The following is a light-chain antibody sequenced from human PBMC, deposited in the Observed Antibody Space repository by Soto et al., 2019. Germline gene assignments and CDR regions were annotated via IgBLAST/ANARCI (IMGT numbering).Light chain of an antibody. Sequence: QSALTQPASVSGSPGQSITISCSGTTSDVGGYNYVSWYQHHPGKAPKLMIYKVSNRPSGVSSRFSGSKSGNTASLTISGLQAEDEANYYCCSYTSSSTLVFGGGTKLTVL. J-gene: IGLJ2*01. CDR1: TSDVGGYNY. CDR3: CSYTSSSTLV. V-gene: IGLV2-14*01. CDR2: KVS.